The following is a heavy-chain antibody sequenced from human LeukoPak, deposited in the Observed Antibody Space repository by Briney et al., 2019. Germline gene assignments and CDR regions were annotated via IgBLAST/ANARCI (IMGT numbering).Heavy chain of an antibody. CDR1: GFTFSSYG. CDR2: IWYDGSNK. CDR3: ARASGHDAFDI. D-gene: IGHD3-3*01. J-gene: IGHJ3*02. V-gene: IGHV3-33*01. Sequence: GRSLRLSCAASGFTFSSYGMHWVRQAPGKGLEWVAVIWYDGSNKYYADSVKGRFTISRDNSKNTLYLQMNSLRAEDTAVYYCARASGHDAFDIWGQGTMVTVYS.